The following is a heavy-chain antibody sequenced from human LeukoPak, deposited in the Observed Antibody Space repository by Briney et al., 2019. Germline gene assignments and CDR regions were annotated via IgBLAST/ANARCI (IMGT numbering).Heavy chain of an antibody. D-gene: IGHD3-10*01. CDR3: AHKGRGSGSYTM. CDR1: GFSLSARGVG. J-gene: IGHJ4*02. V-gene: IGHV2-5*01. Sequence: SGPTLVKPTQTLTLTCAFSGFSLSARGVGVGWIRQPPGKALEWLALIYWNDDRRYSPSLNSRLTITKDTSKNQVVLTMINMDPVDTATYYCAHKGRGSGSYTMWGQGTLVTVSS. CDR2: IYWNDDR.